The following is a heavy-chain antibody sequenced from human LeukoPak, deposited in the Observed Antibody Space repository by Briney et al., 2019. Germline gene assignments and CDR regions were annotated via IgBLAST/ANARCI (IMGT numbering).Heavy chain of an antibody. CDR1: GFTFSDYG. D-gene: IGHD2-2*01. CDR3: SKWKAIVLVPEARSPIDY. Sequence: GGSLRLSCAASGFTFSDYGMNWVRQTPGKGLEWVSAIGGRGGSAYYADSVKGRFTISRDNSKNTLYLQMNSLRAEDTAVYYCSKWKAIVLVPEARSPIDYWGQGTLVTVSS. CDR2: IGGRGGSA. J-gene: IGHJ4*02. V-gene: IGHV3-23*01.